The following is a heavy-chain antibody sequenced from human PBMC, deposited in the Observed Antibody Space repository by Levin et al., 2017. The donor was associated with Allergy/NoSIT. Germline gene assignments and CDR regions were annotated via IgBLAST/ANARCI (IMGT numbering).Heavy chain of an antibody. D-gene: IGHD2-15*01. CDR1: GFTFSSYG. CDR2: IWYDGSNK. V-gene: IGHV3-33*01. J-gene: IGHJ4*02. Sequence: GGSLRLSCAASGFTFSSYGMHWVRQAPGKGLEWVAVIWYDGSNKYYADSVKGRFTISRDNSKNTLYLQMNSLRAEDTAVYYCARGGLYCSGGSCYLSDYWGQGTLVTVAS. CDR3: ARGGLYCSGGSCYLSDY.